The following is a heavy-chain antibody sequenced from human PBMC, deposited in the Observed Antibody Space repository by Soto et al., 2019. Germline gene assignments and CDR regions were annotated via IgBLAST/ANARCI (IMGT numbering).Heavy chain of an antibody. CDR3: AAGVTTFDY. Sequence: GSVKVSCKVSGTSLSGLPMHWVRQAPGKGLEWMGSLDYEEGERSFAHRFQGRLTVTEDTSTDTAYMELSSLMSEDTAVYYCAAGVTTFDYWGQGTLVTVSS. J-gene: IGHJ4*02. CDR1: GTSLSGLP. V-gene: IGHV1-24*01. D-gene: IGHD4-17*01. CDR2: LDYEEGER.